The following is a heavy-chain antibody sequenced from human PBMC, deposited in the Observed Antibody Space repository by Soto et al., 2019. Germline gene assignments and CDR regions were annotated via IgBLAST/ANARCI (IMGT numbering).Heavy chain of an antibody. CDR2: INAGNGNT. V-gene: IGHV1-3*05. J-gene: IGHJ4*01. CDR3: ARSIVVVTALDY. Sequence: QVQLVQSGAEEKKPGASVKVSCKASGYTFTSYAMHWVRQAPGQRLEWMGWINAGNGNTKYSQKFQGRVTITRDTSASTAYMELSSLRSEDTAMYYCARSIVVVTALDYWGHGTLVTVSS. D-gene: IGHD2-21*02. CDR1: GYTFTSYA.